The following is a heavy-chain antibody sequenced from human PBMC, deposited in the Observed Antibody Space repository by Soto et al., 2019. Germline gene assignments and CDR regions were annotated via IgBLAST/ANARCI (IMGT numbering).Heavy chain of an antibody. J-gene: IGHJ4*03. CDR2: IGHTGTTI. CDR3: ARDDRTGTAVLHY. CDR1: GFTFSGYY. Sequence: QVQLVESGGGLVKPGGSLRLSCAASGFTFSGYYMSWIRQAPGKGLEWVSYIGHTGTTIYYADSVKGRFTISRDNAKNPLYLQMNSLRAEDTAVYYCARDDRTGTAVLHYWGQGTLVTVSS. D-gene: IGHD1-1*01. V-gene: IGHV3-11*01.